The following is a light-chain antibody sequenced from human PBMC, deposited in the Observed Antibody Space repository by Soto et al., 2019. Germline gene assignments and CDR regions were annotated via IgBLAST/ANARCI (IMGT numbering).Light chain of an antibody. CDR1: SSDVGSYNL. Sequence: QSALTQPASVSGSPGQSITISCTGTSSDVGSYNLVSWYQQHPGKAPKLMIYEGSKRPSGVSNRFSGSKSGNTASLTISGLQAEDEADYYCCSYAGGRNYVFGTGTKVTVL. CDR2: EGS. V-gene: IGLV2-23*01. J-gene: IGLJ1*01. CDR3: CSYAGGRNYV.